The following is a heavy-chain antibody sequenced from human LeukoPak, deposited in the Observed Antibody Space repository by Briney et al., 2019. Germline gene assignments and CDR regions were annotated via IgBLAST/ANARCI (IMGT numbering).Heavy chain of an antibody. D-gene: IGHD6-19*01. CDR2: ISWNSGSI. J-gene: IGHJ1*01. V-gene: IGHV3-9*01. Sequence: PGRSLRLSCAASGFTFDDYAMHWVRQAPGKGLEWVSGISWNSGSIGYADSVKGRFTISRDNAKNSLYLQMNSLRAEDTALYYCAKDIAPGYSSGWYVFQHWGQGTLVTVSS. CDR3: AKDIAPGYSSGWYVFQH. CDR1: GFTFDDYA.